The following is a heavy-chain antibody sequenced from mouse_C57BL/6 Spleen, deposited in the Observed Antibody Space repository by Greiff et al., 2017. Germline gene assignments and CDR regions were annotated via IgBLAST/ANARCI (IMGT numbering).Heavy chain of an antibody. J-gene: IGHJ4*01. CDR2: FYPGSGSI. CDR3: ARHEAQSLLLRDYAMDY. D-gene: IGHD1-1*01. V-gene: IGHV1-62-2*01. CDR1: GYTFTEYT. Sequence: QVQLQQSGAELVKPGASVKLSCKASGYTFTEYTIHWVKQRSGQGLEWIGWFYPGSGSIKYNEKFKDKATLTAVNSSSTVYMELSRLTSEYSAVYFCARHEAQSLLLRDYAMDYWGQGTSVTVSS.